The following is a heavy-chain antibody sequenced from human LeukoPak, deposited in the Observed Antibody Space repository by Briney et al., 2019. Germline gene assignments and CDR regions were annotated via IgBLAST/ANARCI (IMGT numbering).Heavy chain of an antibody. CDR2: ISYDGSNK. D-gene: IGHD3-16*01. CDR3: ARDKQPWGGFDY. V-gene: IGHV3-30*04. Sequence: GGSLRLSCAASGFTFSSYAMHWVRQAPGRGLEWVAVISYDGSNKYYADSVKGRFTISRDNSKNTLYLQMNSLRAEDTAVYYCARDKQPWGGFDYWGQGTLVTVSS. CDR1: GFTFSSYA. J-gene: IGHJ4*02.